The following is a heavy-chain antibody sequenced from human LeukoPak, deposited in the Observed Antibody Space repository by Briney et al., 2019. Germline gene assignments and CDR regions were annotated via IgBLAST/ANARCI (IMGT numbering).Heavy chain of an antibody. CDR3: ARAGRGDGYKPPRY. J-gene: IGHJ4*02. Sequence: ASVKVSCMASGYTFTGYYMHWVRQAPGQGLEWMGWINPNSGGTNYAQKFQGRVTMTRDTSISTAYMELSRLRSNDTAVYYCARAGRGDGYKPPRYWGQGTLVTVSS. D-gene: IGHD5-24*01. CDR2: INPNSGGT. CDR1: GYTFTGYY. V-gene: IGHV1-2*02.